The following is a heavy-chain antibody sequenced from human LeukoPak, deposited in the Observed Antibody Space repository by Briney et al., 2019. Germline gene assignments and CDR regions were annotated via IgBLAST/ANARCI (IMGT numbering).Heavy chain of an antibody. D-gene: IGHD3-22*01. V-gene: IGHV1-69*13. J-gene: IGHJ4*02. CDR2: ITPIFGTA. CDR1: GGTFSRYA. Sequence: SVKVSCKASGGTFSRYAISWVRQAPGQGLEWMGGITPIFGTANYAQKFQGRVTITADESTSTAYMELTSLRSEDTALYYCTRDAAIYDSNGYYYLWWGQGTLVTVSS. CDR3: TRDAAIYDSNGYYYLW.